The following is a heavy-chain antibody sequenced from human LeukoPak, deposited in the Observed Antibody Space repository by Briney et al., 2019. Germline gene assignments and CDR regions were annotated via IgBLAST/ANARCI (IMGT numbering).Heavy chain of an antibody. Sequence: GGSLRLSCAASGFTFSSYSMNWVRQAPGKGLEWVSYISSSSSTIYYADSVKGRFTISRDNAKNSLYLQMNSLRAEDTALYYCAREFGGLYWEPLYYFDYWGQGTLVTVSS. V-gene: IGHV3-48*01. CDR3: AREFGGLYWEPLYYFDY. J-gene: IGHJ4*02. CDR1: GFTFSSYS. CDR2: ISSSSSTI. D-gene: IGHD1-26*01.